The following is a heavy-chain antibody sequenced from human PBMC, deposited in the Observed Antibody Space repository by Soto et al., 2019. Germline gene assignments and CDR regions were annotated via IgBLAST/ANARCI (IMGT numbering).Heavy chain of an antibody. J-gene: IGHJ4*02. CDR3: ARLQLVQKVIDY. CDR1: GDSISTYY. Sequence: SETLSLTCTVSGDSISTYYWSWIRQPPGKGLQWIGYIFYSGGTAYNPSLKSRVTISLDMSKKQISLKLSSVTTADTATYFCARLQLVQKVIDYWGQGTLVTVYS. V-gene: IGHV4-59*01. D-gene: IGHD1-1*01. CDR2: IFYSGGT.